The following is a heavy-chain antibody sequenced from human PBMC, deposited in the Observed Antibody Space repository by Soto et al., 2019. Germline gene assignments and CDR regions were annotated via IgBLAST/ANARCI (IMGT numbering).Heavy chain of an antibody. CDR1: GGTFSSYA. V-gene: IGHV1-69*13. Sequence: SVKVSCKASGGTFSSYAISWVRQAPGQGLEWMGGIIPIFGTANYAQKFQGRVTITADESTSTAYMELSSLRSEDTAVYYCARVGYGSGSYPHTGFDYWGQGTLVTVSS. CDR2: IIPIFGTA. D-gene: IGHD3-10*01. CDR3: ARVGYGSGSYPHTGFDY. J-gene: IGHJ4*02.